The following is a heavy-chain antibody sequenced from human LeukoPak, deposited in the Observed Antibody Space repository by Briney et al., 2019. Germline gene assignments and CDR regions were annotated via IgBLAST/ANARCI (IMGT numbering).Heavy chain of an antibody. J-gene: IGHJ3*02. CDR3: ARAGATFDAFDI. Sequence: GASVKVSCKASGGTFSSYAISWVRQAPGQGLEWMGRIIPILGIANYAQKFQGRVTITADKSTSTAYMELSSLRSEDTAVYYCARAGATFDAFDIWGQGTMVTVSS. V-gene: IGHV1-69*04. CDR1: GGTFSSYA. CDR2: IIPILGIA.